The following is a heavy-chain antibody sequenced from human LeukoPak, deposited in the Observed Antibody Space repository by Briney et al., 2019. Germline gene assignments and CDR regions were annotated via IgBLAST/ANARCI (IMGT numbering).Heavy chain of an antibody. CDR2: FDPEDGET. CDR1: GYTFTGYY. Sequence: ASVKVSCKASGYTFTGYYMHWVRQAPGKGLEWMGGFDPEDGETIYAQKFQGRVTMTEDTSTDTAYMELSSLRSEDTAVYYCATLPRYSSSWYYFDYWGQGTLVTVSS. D-gene: IGHD6-13*01. CDR3: ATLPRYSSSWYYFDY. J-gene: IGHJ4*02. V-gene: IGHV1-24*01.